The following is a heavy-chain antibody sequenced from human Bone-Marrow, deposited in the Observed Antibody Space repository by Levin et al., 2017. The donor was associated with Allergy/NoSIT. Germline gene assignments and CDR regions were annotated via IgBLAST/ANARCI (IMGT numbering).Heavy chain of an antibody. J-gene: IGHJ3*01. CDR3: ARGDAAFDL. CDR2: IRGNGGRI. V-gene: IGHV3-11*01. CDR1: GFTFSDYY. Sequence: GESLKISCAASGFTFSDYYMSWIRQAPGKGLEWISYIRGNGGRINYADSVKGRFTISRDNTKNSLYLHMNSLRADDTAVYYCARGDAAFDLWGQGAMVSVSS.